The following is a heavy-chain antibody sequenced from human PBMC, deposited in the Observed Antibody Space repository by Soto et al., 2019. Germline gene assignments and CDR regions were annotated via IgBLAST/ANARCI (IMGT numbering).Heavy chain of an antibody. CDR3: ARDRGKDFGVVTGFDY. V-gene: IGHV1-2*04. CDR1: GYTFTGYY. CDR2: INPSSGGT. J-gene: IGHJ4*02. D-gene: IGHD3-3*01. Sequence: QVRLVQSGAEVKKPGASVKVSCKASGYTFTGYYMHWVRQAPGQGLEWMGWINPSSGGTNYVQKFQGWVTMTRDTSISTAYMELSRLRSDDTAVYYCARDRGKDFGVVTGFDYWGQGTLVTVSS.